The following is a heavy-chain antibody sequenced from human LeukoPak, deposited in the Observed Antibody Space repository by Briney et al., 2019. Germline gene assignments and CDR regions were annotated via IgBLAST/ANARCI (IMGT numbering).Heavy chain of an antibody. CDR1: GFTFSSYS. V-gene: IGHV3-21*01. CDR3: ARDLPIGYSSGWHSV. Sequence: GGSLRLSCAASGFTFSSYSMNWVRQAPGKGLEWVSSISSSSSYIHYADSVKGRFTISSDNAKNSVFVKRNGLRAEDTAVYYCARDLPIGYSSGWHSVWGQGTLVTVSS. CDR2: ISSSSSYI. D-gene: IGHD6-19*01. J-gene: IGHJ4*02.